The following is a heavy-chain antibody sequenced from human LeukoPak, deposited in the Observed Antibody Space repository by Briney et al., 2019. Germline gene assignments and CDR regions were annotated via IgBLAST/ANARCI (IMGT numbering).Heavy chain of an antibody. J-gene: IGHJ4*02. CDR3: ASSLGY. Sequence: GGSPRLSCAASGFTFSNYGMHWVRQAPDKGLEWVAFIRYDESNKHYADSVKGRFTVSRDNSKNTLYMQMHSLRAEDTAVYYCASSLGYWGQGTLVTVSS. CDR1: GFTFSNYG. CDR2: IRYDESNK. V-gene: IGHV3-30*02. D-gene: IGHD3-10*01.